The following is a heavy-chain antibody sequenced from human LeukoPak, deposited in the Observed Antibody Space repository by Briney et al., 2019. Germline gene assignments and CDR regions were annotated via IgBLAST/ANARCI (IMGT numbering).Heavy chain of an antibody. J-gene: IGHJ4*02. D-gene: IGHD3-16*01. CDR2: ISSNGDST. CDR3: ARESVRGTVDY. V-gene: IGHV3-64*02. Sequence: GGSLRLSCAASGFAFSSYAMHWVRQAPGKGLEYVSAISSNGDSTYYADSVKGRFTISRDNSKNTLYLQMGSLRAEDMAVYYCARESVRGTVDYWGQGTLVTVSS. CDR1: GFAFSSYA.